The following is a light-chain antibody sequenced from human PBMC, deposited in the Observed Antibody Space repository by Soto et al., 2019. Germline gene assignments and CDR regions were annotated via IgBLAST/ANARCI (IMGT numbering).Light chain of an antibody. Sequence: DIQMTQSPSSLSASVGDRVTINCRACQTISNYLNWYQQQPGKAPKLMIYEASSLQSGVPSRFNGSGSVTVFTLTISCLQPEDFATYYCQQCYGSQLTLGGGTKVEIK. CDR3: QQCYGSQLT. J-gene: IGKJ4*01. CDR1: QTISNY. V-gene: IGKV1-39*01. CDR2: EAS.